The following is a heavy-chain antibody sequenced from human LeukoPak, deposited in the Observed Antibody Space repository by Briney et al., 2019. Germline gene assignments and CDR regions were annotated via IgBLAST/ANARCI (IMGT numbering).Heavy chain of an antibody. CDR2: ISGSGGST. Sequence: PGGSLRLSCAASGFTFSSYAMSGVRQTPGKGLEWVSAISGSGGSTYYADSVEGRFTISRDNSNNTLYLQMNSLRAEDTAVYYCAKGKVSDSWGQGTLVTVSS. CDR1: GFTFSSYA. D-gene: IGHD3-10*01. V-gene: IGHV3-23*01. CDR3: AKGKVSDS. J-gene: IGHJ4*02.